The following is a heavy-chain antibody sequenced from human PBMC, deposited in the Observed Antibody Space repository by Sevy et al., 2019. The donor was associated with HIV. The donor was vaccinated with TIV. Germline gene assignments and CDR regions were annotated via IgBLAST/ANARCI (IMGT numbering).Heavy chain of an antibody. CDR2: ISYDGSNK. CDR3: ARDKGQLWRRAYYGMDV. D-gene: IGHD5-18*01. V-gene: IGHV3-30-3*01. Sequence: GGSLRLSCAASGFTFSSYAMHWVRQAPGKGLEWVAVISYDGSNKYYADSVKGRFTISRDNSKNTLYPQMNSLRAEDTAVYYCARDKGQLWRRAYYGMDVWGQGTTVTVSS. J-gene: IGHJ6*02. CDR1: GFTFSSYA.